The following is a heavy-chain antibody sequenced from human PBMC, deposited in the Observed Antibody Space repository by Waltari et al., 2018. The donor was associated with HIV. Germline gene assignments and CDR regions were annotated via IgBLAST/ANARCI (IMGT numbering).Heavy chain of an antibody. CDR3: SRDTFVEYDY. D-gene: IGHD3-10*01. CDR2: INIDGSRI. CDR1: GFSVSSYW. Sequence: EVQLVQSGGGLIKPGGSLRLSCAASGFSVSSYWMHWVRQTPGKGLVWVSRINIDGSRIDYADAVRGRFTISRDSAKNTLSLQMNSLTEEDTAVYYCSRDTFVEYDYWGQGTLVTVSS. V-gene: IGHV3-74*01. J-gene: IGHJ4*02.